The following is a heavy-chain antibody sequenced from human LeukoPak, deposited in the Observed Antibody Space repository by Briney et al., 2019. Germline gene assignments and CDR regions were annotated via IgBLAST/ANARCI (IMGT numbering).Heavy chain of an antibody. CDR1: GGSYSGYY. J-gene: IGHJ4*02. Sequence: SETLALTCAVYGGSYSGYYWSWIRQPPGKGLEWIGEINHSGSTNYNPSLKSRVTISVDTSKNQFSLKLSSVTAADTAVYYCASRIAARQYYFDYWGQGTLVTVSS. V-gene: IGHV4-34*01. D-gene: IGHD6-6*01. CDR2: INHSGST. CDR3: ASRIAARQYYFDY.